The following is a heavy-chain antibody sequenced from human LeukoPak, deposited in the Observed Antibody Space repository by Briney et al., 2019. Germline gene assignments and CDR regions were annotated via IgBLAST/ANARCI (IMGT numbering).Heavy chain of an antibody. CDR1: GGSISSYY. Sequence: SETLSLTCTVSGGSISSYYWSWIRQPPGKGLKWIGYIYYSGSTNYNPSLKSRVTISVDTSKNQFSLKLSSVTAADTAVYYCAREPYDYGDYAYFDYWGQGTLVTVSS. D-gene: IGHD4-17*01. J-gene: IGHJ4*02. CDR3: AREPYDYGDYAYFDY. V-gene: IGHV4-59*01. CDR2: IYYSGST.